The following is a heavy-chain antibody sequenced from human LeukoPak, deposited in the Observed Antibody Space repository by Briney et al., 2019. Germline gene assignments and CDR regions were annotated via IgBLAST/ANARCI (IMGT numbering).Heavy chain of an antibody. CDR1: GFTFSSYG. CDR3: AKDIADYRDTSGHSGGSDI. D-gene: IGHD3-22*01. J-gene: IGHJ3*02. Sequence: GGSLRLSCAASGFTFSSYGMQWGRPAPGEGVEWVAVIWDDGSNKYYADSVKGRFTISRDNSKNTLYLQMNSLRAEDTAVYYCAKDIADYRDTSGHSGGSDIWGQGTMVTVSS. CDR2: IWDDGSNK. V-gene: IGHV3-33*06.